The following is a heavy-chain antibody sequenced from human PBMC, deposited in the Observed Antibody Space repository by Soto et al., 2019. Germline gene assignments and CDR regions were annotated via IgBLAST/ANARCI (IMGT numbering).Heavy chain of an antibody. CDR1: GYTFTSYG. V-gene: IGHV1-18*01. CDR2: ISAYNGNT. J-gene: IGHJ6*04. Sequence: GASVKVSCKASGYTFTSYGISWVRQAPGQGLEWMGWISAYNGNTNYAQKLQGRVTMTTDTSTSTAYMELRSLRSDDTAVYYCARERVVVPAAMGGTYYYYGMDVWGKGTTVTVSS. D-gene: IGHD2-2*01. CDR3: ARERVVVPAAMGGTYYYYGMDV.